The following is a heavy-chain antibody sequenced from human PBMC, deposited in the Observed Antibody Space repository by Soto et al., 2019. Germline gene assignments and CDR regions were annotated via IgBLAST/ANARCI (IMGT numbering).Heavy chain of an antibody. V-gene: IGHV1-18*01. CDR3: ARDPFDYGDYVLNWFDP. CDR1: GYTFTSYG. J-gene: IGHJ5*02. CDR2: ISAYNGNT. D-gene: IGHD4-17*01. Sequence: ASVKVSCKASGYTFTSYGISWVRQAPGQRLEWMGWISAYNGNTNYAQKLQGRVTMTTDTSTSTAYMELRSLRSDDTVVYYCARDPFDYGDYVLNWFDPWGQGTLVTVSS.